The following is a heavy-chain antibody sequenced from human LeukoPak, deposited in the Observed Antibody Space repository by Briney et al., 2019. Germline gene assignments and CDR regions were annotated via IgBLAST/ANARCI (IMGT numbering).Heavy chain of an antibody. CDR1: GFTFGDYA. D-gene: IGHD2-2*02. J-gene: IGHJ4*02. CDR2: IRSKAYGGTT. Sequence: GGSLRLSCTASGFTFGDYAMSWVRQAPGKGLEWVGFIRSKAYGGTTEYAASVKGRFTISRDDSKSIAYLQMNSLKTEDTAVYYCTRAIVVVPAAIWYYFDYWGQGTLVTVSS. V-gene: IGHV3-49*04. CDR3: TRAIVVVPAAIWYYFDY.